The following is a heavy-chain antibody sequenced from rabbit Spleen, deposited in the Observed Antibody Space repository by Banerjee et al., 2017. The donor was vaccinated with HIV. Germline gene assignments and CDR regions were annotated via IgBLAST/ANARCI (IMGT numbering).Heavy chain of an antibody. V-gene: IGHV1S45*01. Sequence: QEQLVESGGGLVQPEGSLTLICTASGFSFSSGYDMSWVRQAPGKGLEWIGFIYTGNGKNYYASWVNGRFTISKTSSTTVTLQVTSLTAADTATYFCTRDDGSGHYIDGYFNLWGPGTLVTVS. CDR2: IYTGNGKN. CDR3: TRDDGSGHYIDGYFNL. D-gene: IGHD1-1*01. J-gene: IGHJ4*01. CDR1: GFSFSSGYD.